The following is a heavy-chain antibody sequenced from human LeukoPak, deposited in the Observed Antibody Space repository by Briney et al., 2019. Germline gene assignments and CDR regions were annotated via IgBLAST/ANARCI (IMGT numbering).Heavy chain of an antibody. CDR1: GFTFAGCA. V-gene: IGHV3-23*01. Sequence: SGGSLRPSCAASGFTFAGCAMSWVRQAPGKGLEWVSTFGRSGAGTFYADSVKGRFTISRDNSKNTLYLQMSSLRAEDTAVYYCAKRDSSGSNYFAYWGQGALVTVSS. D-gene: IGHD6-19*01. J-gene: IGHJ4*02. CDR3: AKRDSSGSNYFAY. CDR2: FGRSGAGT.